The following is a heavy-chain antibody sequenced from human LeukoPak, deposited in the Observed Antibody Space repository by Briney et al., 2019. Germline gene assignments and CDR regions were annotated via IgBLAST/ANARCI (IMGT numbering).Heavy chain of an antibody. CDR3: ARHFLGELPDMDV. CDR1: GYSFTSYW. CDR2: IDPSDSYT. Sequence: GASLKISCKGSGYSFTSYWISWVRQMPGKGLEWMGRIDPSDSYTKYSPSFQGHVTISGDESISTAYLQWSSLKASDTAMYYCARHFLGELPDMDVWGQGTTVTVSS. J-gene: IGHJ6*02. D-gene: IGHD1-26*01. V-gene: IGHV5-10-1*01.